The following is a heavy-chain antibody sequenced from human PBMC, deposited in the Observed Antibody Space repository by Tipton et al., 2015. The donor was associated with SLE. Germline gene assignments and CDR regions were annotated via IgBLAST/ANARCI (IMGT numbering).Heavy chain of an antibody. Sequence: SLRLSCAASGFTFDDYAMHWVRQAPGKGLEWVSLISWDGGSTYYADSVKGRFTISRDNSKNSLYLQMNSLRAEDTALYYCASLGNARGYWGQGTLVTVSS. CDR1: GFTFDDYA. J-gene: IGHJ4*02. V-gene: IGHV3-43D*04. CDR2: ISWDGGST. D-gene: IGHD1-26*01. CDR3: ASLGNARGY.